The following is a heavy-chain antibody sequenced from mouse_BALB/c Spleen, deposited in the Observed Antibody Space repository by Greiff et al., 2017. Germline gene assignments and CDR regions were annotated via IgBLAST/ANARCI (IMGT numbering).Heavy chain of an antibody. Sequence: VQLVESGPGLVQPSQSLSITCTVSGFSLTSYGVHWVSQSPGKGLEWLGVIWSGGSTDDNAAFISRLSISKDNSKSQVFFKMNSLLANDTAIYYCARNPLGSSSYYYAMDYWGQGTSVTVSA. CDR2: IWSGGST. D-gene: IGHD1-1*01. CDR3: ARNPLGSSSYYYAMDY. CDR1: GFSLTSYG. J-gene: IGHJ4*01. V-gene: IGHV2-2*02.